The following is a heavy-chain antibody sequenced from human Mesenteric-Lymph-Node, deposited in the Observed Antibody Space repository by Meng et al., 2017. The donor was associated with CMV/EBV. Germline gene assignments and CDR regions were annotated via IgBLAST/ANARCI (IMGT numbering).Heavy chain of an antibody. CDR2: ITSSDSII. V-gene: IGHV3-48*03. Sequence: GGSLRLSCAASGFTFSTYEMNWVRQAPGKGLEWISYITSSDSIIYYADSVKGRFTISRDNAKNSVFLQMNSLRVEDTGIYYCVRVISPWGQGTLVTVSS. CDR3: VRVISP. J-gene: IGHJ5*02. CDR1: GFTFSTYE.